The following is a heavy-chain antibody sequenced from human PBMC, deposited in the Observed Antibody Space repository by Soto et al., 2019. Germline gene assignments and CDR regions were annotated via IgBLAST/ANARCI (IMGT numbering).Heavy chain of an antibody. CDR3: ARTRAPNL. V-gene: IGHV3-48*04. CDR1: EFTFSNYA. J-gene: IGHJ4*02. Sequence: GGSLRLSCAASEFTFSNYAMSWVRQAPGKGLEWVSYISSSSGSIFYADSVNGRFTISRDNAKNSLYLQMNSLRVEDTAVYYCARTRAPNLWGPGTLVTVSS. CDR2: ISSSSGSI.